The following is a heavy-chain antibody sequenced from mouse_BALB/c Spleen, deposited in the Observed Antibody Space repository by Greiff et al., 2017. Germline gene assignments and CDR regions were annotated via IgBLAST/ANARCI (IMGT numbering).Heavy chain of an antibody. CDR3: AREGDYGLDY. D-gene: IGHD1-1*02. V-gene: IGHV5-12-2*01. CDR1: GFTFSSYT. J-gene: IGHJ2*01. CDR2: ISNGGGST. Sequence: EVQGVESGGGLVQPGGSLKLSCAASGFTFSSYTMSWVRQTPEKRLEWVAYISNGGGSTYYPDTVKGRFTISRDNAKNTLYLQMSSLKSEDTAMYYCAREGDYGLDYWGQGTTLTVSS.